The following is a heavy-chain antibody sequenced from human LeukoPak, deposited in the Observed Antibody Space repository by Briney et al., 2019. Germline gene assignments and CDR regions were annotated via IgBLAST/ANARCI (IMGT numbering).Heavy chain of an antibody. J-gene: IGHJ4*02. D-gene: IGHD3-22*01. V-gene: IGHV3-66*01. CDR1: GFTVISSY. CDR2: IYSGSST. CDR3: ARLGYYYDGTGYYYLSY. Sequence: GGSLRLSCAASGFTVISSYMSWVRQSPGKGLDWVAAIYSGSSTYYADSVKGRFTISRDSSRNTLYLQMNSLRAEDTAVYYCARLGYYYDGTGYYYLSYWGQGTLSPSPQ.